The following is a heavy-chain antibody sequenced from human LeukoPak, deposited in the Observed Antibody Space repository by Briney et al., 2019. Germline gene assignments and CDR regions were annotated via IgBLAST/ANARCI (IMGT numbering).Heavy chain of an antibody. D-gene: IGHD5-12*01. V-gene: IGHV3-30-3*01. CDR1: GFTFSSYA. CDR2: ISYDGSNK. J-gene: IGHJ4*01. Sequence: GGSLRLSCAASGFTFSSYAMHWVRQAPGKGLEWVSVISYDGSNKYYADSVKGRFTLSRDNSKNTLYLQMNSLRAEDTAVYYCAREPTQLLRSGYVESWGHRALVTAAS. CDR3: AREPTQLLRSGYVES.